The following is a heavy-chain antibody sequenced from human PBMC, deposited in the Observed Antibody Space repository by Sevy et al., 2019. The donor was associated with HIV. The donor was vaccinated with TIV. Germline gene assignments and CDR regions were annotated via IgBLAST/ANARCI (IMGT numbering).Heavy chain of an antibody. Sequence: ASVKVSCKASGGTFNSYDISWVRQAPGQGLEWMGGIIPIFGTANYAQKFQGRVTITADESTSTAYMELSSLRSEDTAVYYCASPYSDSSGWFFDYWGQGTLVTVSS. CDR3: ASPYSDSSGWFFDY. D-gene: IGHD3-22*01. CDR1: GGTFNSYD. V-gene: IGHV1-69*13. J-gene: IGHJ4*02. CDR2: IIPIFGTA.